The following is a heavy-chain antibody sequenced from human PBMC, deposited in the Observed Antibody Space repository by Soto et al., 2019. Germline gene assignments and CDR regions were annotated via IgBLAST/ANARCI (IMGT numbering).Heavy chain of an antibody. CDR2: IYPGDSDT. CDR1: GYSFTSYW. Sequence: PGESLKISCKGSGYSFTSYWIGWVRQIPGKGLEWMGIIYPGDSDTRYSPSFQGQVTISADKSISTAYLQWSNLKAPDTAMYYCARLGSKGYRYYYYGMDVWGQGTTVTVSS. CDR3: ARLGSKGYRYYYYGMDV. J-gene: IGHJ6*02. D-gene: IGHD3-16*02. V-gene: IGHV5-51*01.